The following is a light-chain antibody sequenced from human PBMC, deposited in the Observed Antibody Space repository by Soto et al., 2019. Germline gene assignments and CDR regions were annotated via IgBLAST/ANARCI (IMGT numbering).Light chain of an antibody. J-gene: IGKJ1*01. Sequence: DIQMTQSPSTLSASVGDTFTVTCRASQTISSWLAWYQQKPGKAPKLLIYKASTLKSGVPSRFSGSGSGTEFTLTISSLQPDDFATYYCQQYNSYSRTFGQGTKVDIK. V-gene: IGKV1-5*03. CDR2: KAS. CDR1: QTISSW. CDR3: QQYNSYSRT.